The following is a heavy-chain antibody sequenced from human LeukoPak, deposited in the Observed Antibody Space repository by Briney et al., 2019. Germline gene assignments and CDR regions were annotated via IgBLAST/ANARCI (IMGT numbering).Heavy chain of an antibody. Sequence: PGGSLRLSCAASGLTFSTYWMHRVRQDPGKGLVWVSRVSSDASITSYADPVKGRFTISRDNAKNTLYLQMNSLRAEDTALYYCATSARTYIGSSLDYWGQGTLVTVSS. CDR1: GLTFSTYW. D-gene: IGHD2-15*01. CDR2: VSSDASIT. CDR3: ATSARTYIGSSLDY. J-gene: IGHJ4*02. V-gene: IGHV3-74*01.